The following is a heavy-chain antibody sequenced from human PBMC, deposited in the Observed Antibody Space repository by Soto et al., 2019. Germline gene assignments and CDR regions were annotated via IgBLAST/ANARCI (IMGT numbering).Heavy chain of an antibody. CDR3: ARGPGGSFFY. CDR1: GGSFRGYY. V-gene: IGHV4-34*01. Sequence: KPAETLSLTCAVYGGSFRGYYWSWIRQPPGKGLEWIGEINHSGSTNYNPSLKSRVTISVDTSKNQFSLKLSSVTAADTAVYYCARGPGGSFFYWGQGTLVTVSS. CDR2: INHSGST. D-gene: IGHD1-26*01. J-gene: IGHJ4*02.